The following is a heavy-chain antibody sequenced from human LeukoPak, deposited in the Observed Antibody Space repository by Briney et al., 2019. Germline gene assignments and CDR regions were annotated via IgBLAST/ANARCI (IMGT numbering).Heavy chain of an antibody. D-gene: IGHD2-2*01. CDR1: GYTFTSYA. V-gene: IGHV1-69*06. CDR3: ARPTKRYCSSTSCYARPAPLDY. Sequence: GASVKVSCKASGYTFTSYAISWVRQAPGQGLEWMGGIIPIFGTANYAQKFQGRVTITADKSTSTAYMELSSLRSEDTAVYYCARPTKRYCSSTSCYARPAPLDYWGQGTLVTVSS. CDR2: IIPIFGTA. J-gene: IGHJ4*02.